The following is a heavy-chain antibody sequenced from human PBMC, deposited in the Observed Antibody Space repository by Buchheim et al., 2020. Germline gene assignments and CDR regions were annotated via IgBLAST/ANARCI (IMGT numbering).Heavy chain of an antibody. D-gene: IGHD3-22*01. CDR2: IWYDGSNK. CDR3: ARVRSQYYYYDGMDV. J-gene: IGHJ6*02. V-gene: IGHV3-33*01. CDR1: GFTFSSYG. Sequence: QVQLVESGGGVVQPGRSLRLSCAASGFTFSSYGMHWVRQAPGKGLEWVAVIWYDGSNKYYADSVKGRFTISRDNSKNTLYLQMNSLRAEDTAVYYCARVRSQYYYYDGMDVWGQGTT.